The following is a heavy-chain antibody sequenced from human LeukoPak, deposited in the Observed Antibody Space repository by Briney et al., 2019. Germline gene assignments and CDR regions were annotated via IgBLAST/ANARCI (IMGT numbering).Heavy chain of an antibody. V-gene: IGHV3-23*01. J-gene: IGHJ4*02. CDR2: ISGNGDIT. CDR3: AKDDAWLRFLY. D-gene: IGHD5-12*01. Sequence: GGSLRLSCAASGFTFSNHGMNWVRQAPGKGLEWVSGISGNGDITYYADSVKGRFTISRDDSKNTLYLQMNSLRAEDTAIYYCAKDDAWLRFLYWGQGTLVTVSS. CDR1: GFTFSNHG.